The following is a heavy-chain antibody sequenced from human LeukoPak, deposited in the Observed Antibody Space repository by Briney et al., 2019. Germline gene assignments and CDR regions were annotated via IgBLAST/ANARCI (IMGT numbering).Heavy chain of an antibody. V-gene: IGHV1-18*01. D-gene: IGHD5-18*01. CDR1: GYTFTSYG. J-gene: IGHJ3*01. CDR2: ISAYNGNT. CDR3: ARSDNVDTALSN. Sequence: ASVKISCKASGYTFTSYGISWVRQAPGQGRVCVGGISAYNGNTNYAQKLQGRVTMTTDTSTSTAYMELRSLRSDDTAVYYCARSDNVDTALSNWGQGTMVTVSS.